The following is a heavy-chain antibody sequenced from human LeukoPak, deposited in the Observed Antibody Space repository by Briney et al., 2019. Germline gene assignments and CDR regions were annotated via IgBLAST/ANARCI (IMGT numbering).Heavy chain of an antibody. D-gene: IGHD1-26*01. Sequence: ASVKVSCKASGYTFTGYYMHWVRQAPGQGLEWMGWINPNSGGTNYAQKFQGRVTMTRDTSISTAYMELSRLRSDDTAVYYCARDLMGRHYLRTWGQGTLVTVSS. CDR1: GYTFTGYY. CDR2: INPNSGGT. V-gene: IGHV1-2*02. J-gene: IGHJ4*02. CDR3: ARDLMGRHYLRT.